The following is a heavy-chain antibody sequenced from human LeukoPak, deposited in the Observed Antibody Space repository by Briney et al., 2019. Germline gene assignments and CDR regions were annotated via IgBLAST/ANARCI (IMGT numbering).Heavy chain of an antibody. Sequence: SETLSLTCTVSGGSISSYYWSWVRQPPGKGLEWIGEIYHSGSTNYNPSLKSRVTISVDTSKNQFSLKLSSVTAADTAVYYCARQAYSGYVDYWGQGTLVTVSS. CDR3: ARQAYSGYVDY. CDR2: IYHSGST. V-gene: IGHV4-34*01. J-gene: IGHJ4*02. D-gene: IGHD1-26*01. CDR1: GGSISSYY.